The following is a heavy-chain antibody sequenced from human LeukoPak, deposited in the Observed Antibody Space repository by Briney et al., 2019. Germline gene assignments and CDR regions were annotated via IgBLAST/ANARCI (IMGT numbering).Heavy chain of an antibody. V-gene: IGHV4-59*12. CDR2: IYYSGST. D-gene: IGHD3-22*01. Sequence: PSETLSLTCTVSGGSISSYYWSWIRQPPGKGLEWIGYIYYSGSTNYNPSLKSRVTISVDTSKNQFSLKLSSVTAADTAVYYCARGSPYYYDSSGYYPWGQGTLVTVSS. CDR1: GGSISSYY. CDR3: ARGSPYYYDSSGYYP. J-gene: IGHJ5*02.